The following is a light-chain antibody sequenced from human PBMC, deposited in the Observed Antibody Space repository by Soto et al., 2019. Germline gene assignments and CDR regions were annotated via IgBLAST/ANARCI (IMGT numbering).Light chain of an antibody. Sequence: IRLTHYASSLSASVGDRVTITCRASQRIXRYLNWYQQKPGKAPNILXAAASSFQSEVPSRLSGSGSGTDFTRTITSRQPDDCDTYYWQQSYGPPRTFGQGTRLEIK. V-gene: IGKV1-39*01. CDR3: QQSYGPPRT. CDR1: QRIXRY. J-gene: IGKJ5*01. CDR2: AAS.